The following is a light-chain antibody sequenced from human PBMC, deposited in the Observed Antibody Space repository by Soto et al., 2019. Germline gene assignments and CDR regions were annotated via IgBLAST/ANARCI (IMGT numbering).Light chain of an antibody. CDR1: QSVSSSY. CDR3: QQYGSSLIT. CDR2: GAS. V-gene: IGKV3-20*01. J-gene: IGKJ5*01. Sequence: EIFLTQSPGTLYLSAWEIATLSCRASQSVSSSYLAWYQQKPGQAPRLLIYGASSRATGIPDRFSGSGSGTDFTLTISRLEPEDFAVYYCQQYGSSLITFGQGTRLEIK.